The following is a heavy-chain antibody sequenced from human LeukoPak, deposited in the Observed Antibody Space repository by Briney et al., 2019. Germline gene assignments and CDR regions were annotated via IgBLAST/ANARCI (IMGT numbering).Heavy chain of an antibody. V-gene: IGHV4-39*07. Sequence: SETLSLTCTVSGGSISSSSYYWGWIRQPPGKGLEWIGSIYYSGSTYYNPSLKSRVTISVDTSKNQFSLKLSSVTAADTAVYFCARGAIDVDIVATIRLGLDYWGQGTLVNVSS. CDR1: GGSISSSSYY. J-gene: IGHJ4*02. D-gene: IGHD5-12*01. CDR2: IYYSGST. CDR3: ARGAIDVDIVATIRLGLDY.